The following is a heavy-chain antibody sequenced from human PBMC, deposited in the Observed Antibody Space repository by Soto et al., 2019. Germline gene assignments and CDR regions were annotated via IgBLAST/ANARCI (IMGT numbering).Heavy chain of an antibody. Sequence: GGSLRLSCAASGFTFSSFEMNWVRQAPGKGLEWVSKIGSSGSTIWYADSVKGRFTISRDNAKNSLYLQMNSLRGEDTAVYYCARATYSSSYYFDSWRQGTLVTVSS. V-gene: IGHV3-48*03. CDR2: IGSSGSTI. D-gene: IGHD6-6*01. CDR1: GFTFSSFE. CDR3: ARATYSSSYYFDS. J-gene: IGHJ4*02.